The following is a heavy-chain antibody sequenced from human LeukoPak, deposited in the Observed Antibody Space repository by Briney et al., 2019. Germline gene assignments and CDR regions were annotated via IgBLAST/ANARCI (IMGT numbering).Heavy chain of an antibody. CDR3: ATNMRYGDPPGY. CDR2: INPNSGGT. D-gene: IGHD4-17*01. J-gene: IGHJ4*02. Sequence: ASVKVSCKASGYTFTGYYMHWVRQAPGQGLEWMGWINPNSGGTNYAQKFQGRVTMTRDTSISTAYMELSRLRSDDTAVYCCATNMRYGDPPGYWGQGTLVTVSS. CDR1: GYTFTGYY. V-gene: IGHV1-2*02.